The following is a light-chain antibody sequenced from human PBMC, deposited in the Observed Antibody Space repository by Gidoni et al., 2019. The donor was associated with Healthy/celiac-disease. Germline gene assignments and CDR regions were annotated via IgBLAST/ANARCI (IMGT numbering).Light chain of an antibody. Sequence: DIVMTQSPDSLAVSLGERATINCKSSQIVLYSSNNKNYLAWYQQKPGQPPKLLIYWASTRESGVPDRFSGSGSGTDFTLTIISLQAEDVAVYYCQQYYSTPWTFGQGTKVEIK. CDR2: WAS. V-gene: IGKV4-1*01. CDR1: QIVLYSSNNKNY. CDR3: QQYYSTPWT. J-gene: IGKJ1*01.